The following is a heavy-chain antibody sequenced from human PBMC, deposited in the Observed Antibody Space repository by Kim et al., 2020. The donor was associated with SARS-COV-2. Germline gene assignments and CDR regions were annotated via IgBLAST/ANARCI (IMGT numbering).Heavy chain of an antibody. D-gene: IGHD2-21*01. Sequence: GGSLRLSCAASGFTFSDYYMGWIRQAPGKGLQWLSSITNSGSVTYYADSVKGRSSFSRDNTKNSLYLQMNSLRAETTAFYYCATYRGSVLPNWGQEALVT. V-gene: IGHV3-11*01. CDR2: ITNSGSVT. J-gene: IGHJ4*02. CDR1: GFTFSDYY. CDR3: ATYRGSVLPN.